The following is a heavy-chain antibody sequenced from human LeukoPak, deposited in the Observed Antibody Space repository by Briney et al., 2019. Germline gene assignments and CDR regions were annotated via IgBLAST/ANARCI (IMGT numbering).Heavy chain of an antibody. CDR1: GYTLTELS. Sequence: ASVKVSCKVSGYTLTELSMHWVRQAPGKGLEWMGGFDPEDGETIYAQKFQGRVTMTEDTSTDTAYMELSGLRSEDTAVYYCATYGFDSSGYYLYCFDYWGQGTLVTVSS. CDR3: ATYGFDSSGYYLYCFDY. D-gene: IGHD3-22*01. J-gene: IGHJ4*02. CDR2: FDPEDGET. V-gene: IGHV1-24*01.